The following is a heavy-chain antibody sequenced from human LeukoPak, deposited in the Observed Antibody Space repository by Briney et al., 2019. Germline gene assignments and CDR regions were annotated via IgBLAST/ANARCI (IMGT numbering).Heavy chain of an antibody. V-gene: IGHV1-69*04. J-gene: IGHJ4*02. D-gene: IGHD6-19*01. CDR1: GGTFSSYA. CDR2: IIPILGIA. CDR3: ARDPVYSSGWTGDFDY. Sequence: SVKVTCKASGGTFSSYAISWVRQAPGQGLEWMGRIIPILGIANYAQKFQGRVTITADKSTSTAYMELSSLRSEDTAVYYCARDPVYSSGWTGDFDYWGQGTLVTVSS.